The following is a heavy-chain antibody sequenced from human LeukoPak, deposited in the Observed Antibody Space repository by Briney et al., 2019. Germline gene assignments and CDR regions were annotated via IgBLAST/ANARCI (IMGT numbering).Heavy chain of an antibody. CDR2: ISSDESYK. V-gene: IGHV3-30-3*01. CDR1: GFTFRTYA. CDR3: AREKSGDDCKFDY. Sequence: GGSLRLSCAASGFTFRTYAMHWVRQAPGKGLEWVAVISSDESYKYYADSVKGRFTISRDSSKNTLYLQMDSLKAEDTALYYCAREKSGDDCKFDYWGQGALVTVSS. D-gene: IGHD2-21*02. J-gene: IGHJ4*02.